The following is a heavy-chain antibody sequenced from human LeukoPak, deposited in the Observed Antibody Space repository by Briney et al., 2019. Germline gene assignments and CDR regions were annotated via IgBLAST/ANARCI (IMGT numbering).Heavy chain of an antibody. CDR2: ISAYNGNT. D-gene: IGHD2-15*01. CDR3: ARDPYCSGGSCYNWFDP. V-gene: IGHV1-18*01. CDR1: GYTFTNYG. Sequence: ASVKVSCKASGYTFTNYGISWVRRAPGQGLEWMGWISAYNGNTNYAQKLQGRVTMTTDTSTSTAYMELRSLRSDDTAVYYCARDPYCSGGSCYNWFDPWGQGTLVAVSS. J-gene: IGHJ5*02.